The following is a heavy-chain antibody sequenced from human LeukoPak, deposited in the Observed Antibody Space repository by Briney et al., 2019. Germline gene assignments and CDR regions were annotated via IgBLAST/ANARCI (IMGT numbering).Heavy chain of an antibody. CDR2: ISWNSGSR. CDR1: GFTFDDYS. D-gene: IGHD3-10*01. Sequence: PGRSLRLSCAASGFTFDDYSMHWVRQAPGKGLEWVSGISWNSGSRGYADSVKGRFTISRDNAKNSLYLQMNSLRTEDTALYYCAKADYYGSGSYEDFDLWGRGTLVTVSS. CDR3: AKADYYGSGSYEDFDL. J-gene: IGHJ2*01. V-gene: IGHV3-9*01.